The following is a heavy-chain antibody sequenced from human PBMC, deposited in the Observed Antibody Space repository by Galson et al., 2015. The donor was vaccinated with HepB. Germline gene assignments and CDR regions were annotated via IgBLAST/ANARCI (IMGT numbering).Heavy chain of an antibody. D-gene: IGHD3-3*01. CDR1: GFTFSSYA. Sequence: SLRLSCAASGFTFSSYAMSWVRQAPGKGLEWVSAISGSGGSTYYADSVKGRFTISRDNSKNTLYLQMNSLRAEDTAVYYCARDCFWSGYYWGWFDPWGQGTLVTVSS. CDR3: ARDCFWSGYYWGWFDP. J-gene: IGHJ5*02. CDR2: ISGSGGST. V-gene: IGHV3-23*01.